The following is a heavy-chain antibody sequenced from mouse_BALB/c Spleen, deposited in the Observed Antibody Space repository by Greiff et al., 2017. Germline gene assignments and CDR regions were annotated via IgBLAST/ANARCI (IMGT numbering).Heavy chain of an antibody. J-gene: IGHJ4*01. D-gene: IGHD2-10*02. CDR1: GFTFSSYA. CDR3: ARGRYGNYSYAMDY. Sequence: EVQVVESGGGLVKPGGSLKLSCAASGFTFSSYAMSWVRQTPEKRLEWVASISSGGSTYYPDSVKGRFTISRDNARNILYLQMSSLRSEDTAMYYCARGRYGNYSYAMDYWGQGTSVTVSS. CDR2: ISSGGST. V-gene: IGHV5-6-5*01.